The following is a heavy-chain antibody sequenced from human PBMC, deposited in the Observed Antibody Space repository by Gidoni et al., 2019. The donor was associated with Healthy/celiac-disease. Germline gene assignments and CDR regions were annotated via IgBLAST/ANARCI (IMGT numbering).Heavy chain of an antibody. CDR1: GFSLSNARMG. CDR2: IFSNDEK. J-gene: IGHJ4*02. D-gene: IGHD5-18*01. V-gene: IGHV2-26*01. Sequence: QVTLKESGPVLVKPTETLTLTCTVSGFSLSNARMGVSWIRQPPGKALEWLAHIFSNDEKSYSTSLKSRLTISKDTSKSQVVLTMTNKDPVDTATYYCARAVDTAMVTPFDYWGQGTLVTVSS. CDR3: ARAVDTAMVTPFDY.